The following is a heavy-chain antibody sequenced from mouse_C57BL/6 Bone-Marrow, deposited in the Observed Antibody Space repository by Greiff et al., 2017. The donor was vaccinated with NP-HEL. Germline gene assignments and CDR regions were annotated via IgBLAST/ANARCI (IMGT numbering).Heavy chain of an antibody. D-gene: IGHD1-1*01. J-gene: IGHJ4*01. CDR1: GYAFSSSW. CDR2: IYPGDGDT. Sequence: VQRVESGPELVKPGASVKISCKASGYAFSSSWMNWVKQRPGKGLEWIGRIYPGDGDTNYNGKFKGKATLTADKSSSTAYMQLSSLTSEDSAVYFCARKIYYYGRGAMDYWGQGTSVTVSS. CDR3: ARKIYYYGRGAMDY. V-gene: IGHV1-82*01.